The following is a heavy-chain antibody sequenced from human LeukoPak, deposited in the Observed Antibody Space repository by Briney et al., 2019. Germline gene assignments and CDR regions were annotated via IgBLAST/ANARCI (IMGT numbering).Heavy chain of an antibody. D-gene: IGHD7-27*01. CDR1: GGSISSSNW. J-gene: IGHJ4*02. CDR3: ARANWGSLDY. V-gene: IGHV4-4*02. Sequence: SGTLSLTCAVSGGSISSSNWWSWVRQPPGKGLEWIGEIYHSGSTNYNPSLKSRVTIPVDTSKNQFSLKLSSVTAADTAVYYCARANWGSLDYWGQGTLVTVSS. CDR2: IYHSGST.